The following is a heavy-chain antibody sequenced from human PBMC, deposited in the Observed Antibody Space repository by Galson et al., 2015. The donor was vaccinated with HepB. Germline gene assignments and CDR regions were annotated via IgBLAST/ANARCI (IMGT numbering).Heavy chain of an antibody. CDR1: GGSISGSTYY. Sequence: ETLSLTCTVSGGSISGSTYYWGWVRQPPEKGLEWIGSISYSGTTYYNPSLKGRVTMSVDTSKNQFSLRLTSVTAADTAVYYCARRLGRSTVITPGEYWGQGTLVTVSS. V-gene: IGHV4-39*01. J-gene: IGHJ4*02. D-gene: IGHD4-17*01. CDR3: ARRLGRSTVITPGEY. CDR2: ISYSGTT.